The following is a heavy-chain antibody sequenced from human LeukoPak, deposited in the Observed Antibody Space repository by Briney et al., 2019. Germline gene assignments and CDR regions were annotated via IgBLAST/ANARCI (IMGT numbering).Heavy chain of an antibody. CDR2: IYSGGST. D-gene: IGHD6-19*01. Sequence: GGSLRLSCAASGFTVSSNYMSWVRQAPGKGLEWVSVIYSGGSTYYADSVKGRFTISRDNSKNTLYLQMNSLRAEDTAVYYCARQDSSGSGADYWGQGTLVTVSS. J-gene: IGHJ4*02. V-gene: IGHV3-66*04. CDR3: ARQDSSGSGADY. CDR1: GFTVSSNY.